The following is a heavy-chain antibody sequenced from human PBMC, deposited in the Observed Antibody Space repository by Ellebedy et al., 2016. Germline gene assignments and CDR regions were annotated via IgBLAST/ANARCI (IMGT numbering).Heavy chain of an antibody. CDR1: GGSISSYY. V-gene: IGHV4-59*12. D-gene: IGHD2-2*01. Sequence: SETLSLXCTVSGGSISSYYWNWIRQPPGKELEWIGYISYSGSTNYIPSLKSRVAISEDTSKNQFSLKLSSVTAADTAVYYCARHCSSTTCYGAFDIWGQGTMVTVSS. CDR3: ARHCSSTTCYGAFDI. J-gene: IGHJ3*02. CDR2: ISYSGST.